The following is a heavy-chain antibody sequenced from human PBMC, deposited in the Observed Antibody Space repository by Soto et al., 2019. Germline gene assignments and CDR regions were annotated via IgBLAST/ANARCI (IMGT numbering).Heavy chain of an antibody. CDR2: IVVGSGNT. Sequence: SVKVSCKASGFTFTSSAMQWVRQARGQRLEWIGWIVVGSGNTNYAQKFQGRVTMTRDTSTSTVYMELSSLRSEDTAVYYCAARRQLRFLEWLAKAPFDPWGQGTLVTVSS. CDR3: AARRQLRFLEWLAKAPFDP. J-gene: IGHJ5*02. V-gene: IGHV1-58*02. D-gene: IGHD3-3*01. CDR1: GFTFTSSA.